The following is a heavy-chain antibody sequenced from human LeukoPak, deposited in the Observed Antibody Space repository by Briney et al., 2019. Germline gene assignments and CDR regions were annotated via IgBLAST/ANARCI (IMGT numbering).Heavy chain of an antibody. J-gene: IGHJ6*02. D-gene: IGHD6-13*01. CDR3: ARHGVAAAGTTYYYYYYGMDV. CDR1: GYSFTSYW. Sequence: GESLKISCKGSGYSFTSYWIGWVRQMPGKGLEWMGIIYPGDSDTRYSPSFQGQVTISADKSISTAYLQWSSLKASDTAMYYCARHGVAAAGTTYYYYYYGMDVWGQGTTVTVSS. V-gene: IGHV5-51*01. CDR2: IYPGDSDT.